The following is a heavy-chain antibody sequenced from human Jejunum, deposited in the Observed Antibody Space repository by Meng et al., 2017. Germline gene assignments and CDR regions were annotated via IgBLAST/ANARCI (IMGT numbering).Heavy chain of an antibody. Sequence: QVQLQGAGPGLVEPSGTLSLTCSVSGGSISGENLWSWVRQTPGKGLEWIGESYLSGSTYYNPSLASRVTISVDHSRDRFSLTVASVTAADTGVYFCARATLARLFDSWGQGRLVTVS. CDR2: SYLSGST. CDR3: ARATLARLFDS. D-gene: IGHD6-6*01. V-gene: IGHV4-4*02. CDR1: GGSISGENL. J-gene: IGHJ4*02.